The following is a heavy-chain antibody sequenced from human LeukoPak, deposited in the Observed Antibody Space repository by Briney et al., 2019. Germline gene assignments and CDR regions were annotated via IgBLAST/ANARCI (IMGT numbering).Heavy chain of an antibody. D-gene: IGHD3-16*01. V-gene: IGHV3-43*01. CDR3: AEDGGQPAVAFDI. CDR2: ISWGGGST. Sequence: PGGSLRLSCVASGFTFDDYTMHWVRQAPGKGLEWVSLISWGGGSTYYADSVKGRFTISRDNSKNSLYLQMNSLRTEDTALYYCAEDGGQPAVAFDIWGQGTMVTVSS. CDR1: GFTFDDYT. J-gene: IGHJ3*02.